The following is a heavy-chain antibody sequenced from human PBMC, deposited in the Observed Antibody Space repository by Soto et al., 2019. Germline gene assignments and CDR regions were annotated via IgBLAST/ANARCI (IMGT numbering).Heavy chain of an antibody. CDR1: GGSISSYD. V-gene: IGHV4-59*01. CDR2: IYYSGST. J-gene: IGHJ5*02. CDR3: ARLGYCISTICYDYFDP. Sequence: SETLSLTCTVSGGSISSYDLSWIRQPPGKGLDRIGYIYYSGSTSYNPSHKSRITISVDTSKNQFSLKLSSVTAADAAVYYCARLGYCISTICYDYFDPWGQGTLVTVSS. D-gene: IGHD2-2*01.